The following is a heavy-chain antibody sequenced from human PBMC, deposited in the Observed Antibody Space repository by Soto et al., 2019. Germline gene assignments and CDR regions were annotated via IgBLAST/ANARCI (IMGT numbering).Heavy chain of an antibody. CDR2: ISGSGGST. D-gene: IGHD5-12*01. CDR1: GFTFSSYA. V-gene: IGHV3-23*01. Sequence: GGSLRLSCAASGFTFSSYAMSWVRQAPGKGLEWVSAISGSGGSTYYADSVKGRFTISRDNSKNTLYLQMNSLRAEDTAVYYWAKDRGDIVATDEGAFDIWGQGTMVTVSS. J-gene: IGHJ3*02. CDR3: AKDRGDIVATDEGAFDI.